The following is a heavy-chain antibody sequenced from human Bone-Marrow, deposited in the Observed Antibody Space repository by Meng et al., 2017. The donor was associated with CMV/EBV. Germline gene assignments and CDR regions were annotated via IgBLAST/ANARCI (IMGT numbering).Heavy chain of an antibody. Sequence: ASVKVSCKASGYTFANYGINWVRQAPGQGLEWMGWISPYNGNTNYAQKLQGRVSMTTDTSTSTAYMELRSLRSDDTAVYYCVRGPPASPTGWFDPWGQGTLVTVSS. D-gene: IGHD1-1*01. CDR1: GYTFANYG. CDR3: VRGPPASPTGWFDP. CDR2: ISPYNGNT. V-gene: IGHV1-18*01. J-gene: IGHJ5*02.